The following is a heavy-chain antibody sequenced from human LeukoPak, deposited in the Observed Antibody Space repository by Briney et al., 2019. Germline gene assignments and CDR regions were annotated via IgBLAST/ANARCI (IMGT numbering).Heavy chain of an antibody. CDR1: GDSITSSY. CDR2: VYYTGNT. J-gene: IGHJ4*02. Sequence: MSSETLSLTRTVSGDSITSSYWSWIRQPPGEGLEWIGYVYYTGNTDYNPSLRSRVAVSLDTSKSHFTLSLRSVTAADTAVYYCARHPFSNPFDFWGRGILVTVSS. CDR3: ARHPFSNPFDF. D-gene: IGHD7-27*01. V-gene: IGHV4-59*08.